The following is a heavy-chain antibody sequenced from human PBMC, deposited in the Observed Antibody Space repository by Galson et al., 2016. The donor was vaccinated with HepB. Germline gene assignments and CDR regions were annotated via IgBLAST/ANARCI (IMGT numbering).Heavy chain of an antibody. J-gene: IGHJ4*02. CDR1: GFTFSSSG. Sequence: SLRLSCAASGFTFSSSGMHWVRQPPGKGLEWVAAIWYDGNSKYYGDPVKGRFSISRDNSKTTMFLQMNSLRVEDTAVYYCARGETLIRHWGQGTLVTVSS. CDR2: IWYDGNSK. V-gene: IGHV3-33*01. CDR3: ARGETLIRH. D-gene: IGHD1-1*01.